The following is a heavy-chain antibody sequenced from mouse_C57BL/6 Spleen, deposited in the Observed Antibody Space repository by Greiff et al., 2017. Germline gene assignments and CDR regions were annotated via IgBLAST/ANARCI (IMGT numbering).Heavy chain of an antibody. Sequence: EVQRVESGGGLVKPGGSLKLSCAASGFTFSSYAMSWVRQTPEKRLEWVATISDGGSYTYYPDNVKGRFTISRDNAKNNLYLQMSHLKSEDTAMYYCARDNWLYYFDYWGQGTTLTVSS. CDR1: GFTFSSYA. J-gene: IGHJ2*01. V-gene: IGHV5-4*01. CDR3: ARDNWLYYFDY. D-gene: IGHD4-1*01. CDR2: ISDGGSYT.